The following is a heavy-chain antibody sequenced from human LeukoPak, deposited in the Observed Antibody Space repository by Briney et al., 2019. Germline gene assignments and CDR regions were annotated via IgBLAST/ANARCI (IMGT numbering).Heavy chain of an antibody. J-gene: IGHJ4*02. Sequence: SVKVSCKASGGTFSSYAISWVRQAPGQGLEWMGRVIPILGIANYAQKFQGRGTITADKSTSTAYMELSSPRSEDTAVYYCATLGYSYGRDYWGQGTLVTVSS. CDR1: GGTFSSYA. V-gene: IGHV1-69*04. D-gene: IGHD5-18*01. CDR3: ATLGYSYGRDY. CDR2: VIPILGIA.